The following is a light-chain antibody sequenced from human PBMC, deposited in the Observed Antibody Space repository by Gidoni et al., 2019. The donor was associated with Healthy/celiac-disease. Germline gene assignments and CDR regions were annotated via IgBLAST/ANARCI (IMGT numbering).Light chain of an antibody. Sequence: DIVLTQFPDFQSVTSKEKVTITCRASQSIGSRLHWYQQKPDQSPKLLNKYSSQSCSGVPSRFGGSGSGTDFTLTINSLEAEDAATYYCHQSSSYQTFGQGTKVEIK. CDR2: YSS. J-gene: IGKJ1*01. CDR3: HQSSSYQT. CDR1: QSIGSR. V-gene: IGKV6-21*01.